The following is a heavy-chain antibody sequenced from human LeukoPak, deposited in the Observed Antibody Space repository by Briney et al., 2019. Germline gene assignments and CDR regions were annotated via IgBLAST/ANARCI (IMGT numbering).Heavy chain of an antibody. J-gene: IGHJ6*03. CDR2: ISSSSSYI. Sequence: PGGSLRLSCAASGFTFSSYSMNWVRQAPGKGLEWVSSISSSSSYIYYADSVKGRFTISRDNAKNSLYLQMNSLRAEDTAVYYCARGEAVAGFLGYRLNYYYMDVWGKGTTVTVSS. D-gene: IGHD6-19*01. V-gene: IGHV3-21*01. CDR3: ARGEAVAGFLGYRLNYYYMDV. CDR1: GFTFSSYS.